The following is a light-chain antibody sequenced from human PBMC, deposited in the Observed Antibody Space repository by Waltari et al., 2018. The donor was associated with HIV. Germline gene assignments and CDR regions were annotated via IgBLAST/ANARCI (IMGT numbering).Light chain of an antibody. CDR2: EVS. J-gene: IGLJ2*01. Sequence: QSALTQPASASGSPGQSFTIPCPGTSSAVGGYNHVSWYHHHPGKAPNLMISEVSNRPSGVSKRFSGSKSGNTASLTISGLQAEDEADYYCSSYSSSITLYVVFGGGTKLTVL. V-gene: IGLV2-14*01. CDR1: SSAVGGYNH. CDR3: SSYSSSITLYVV.